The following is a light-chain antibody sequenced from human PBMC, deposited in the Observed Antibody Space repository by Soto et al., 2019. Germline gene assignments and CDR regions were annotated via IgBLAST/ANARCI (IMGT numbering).Light chain of an antibody. CDR1: QSVSSS. Sequence: EIVLTQSPATLSVSPGERATLSCRASQSVSSSLAWYQHKPGQASRLLIYDASNRATGIPARFSGSGSGTDFTLTISSLEPEDFAVYYCQQRSNWPPLTFGGGTKVEIK. CDR2: DAS. V-gene: IGKV3-11*01. J-gene: IGKJ4*01. CDR3: QQRSNWPPLT.